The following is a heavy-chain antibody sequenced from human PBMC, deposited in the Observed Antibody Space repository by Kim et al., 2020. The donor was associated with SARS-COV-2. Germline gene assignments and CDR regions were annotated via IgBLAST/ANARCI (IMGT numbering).Heavy chain of an antibody. J-gene: IGHJ4*02. Sequence: SETLSLTCTVSGGSISSSSYYWGWIRQPPGKGLEWIGSIYYSGSTYYNPSLKSRVTISVDTSKNQFSLKLSSVTAADTAVYYCARVDEGVAAAGLEGDYWGQGTLVTVSS. V-gene: IGHV4-39*07. D-gene: IGHD6-13*01. CDR2: IYYSGST. CDR3: ARVDEGVAAAGLEGDY. CDR1: GGSISSSSYY.